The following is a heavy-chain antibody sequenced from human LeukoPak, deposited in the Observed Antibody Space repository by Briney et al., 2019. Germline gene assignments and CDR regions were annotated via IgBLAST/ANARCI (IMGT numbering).Heavy chain of an antibody. CDR2: IKQDGSEK. CDR3: AGGTGWLIDS. Sequence: GGSLRLSCAASGFTFSSYAMSWVRQAPGKGLEWVANIKQDGSEKFYVDSVKGRFTISRDNAKNSLYLQMTSLRPEDTALYYCAGGTGWLIDSWDQGTLVTVSS. J-gene: IGHJ4*02. D-gene: IGHD3-9*01. V-gene: IGHV3-7*01. CDR1: GFTFSSYA.